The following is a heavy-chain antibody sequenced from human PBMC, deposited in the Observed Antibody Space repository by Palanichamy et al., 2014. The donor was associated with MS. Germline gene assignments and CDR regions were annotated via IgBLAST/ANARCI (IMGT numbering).Heavy chain of an antibody. CDR3: ARRTLAGTKWYFDL. D-gene: IGHD6-19*01. V-gene: IGHV4-59*08. Sequence: QLQESGPGLVKPSETLSLTCTVSGGSTSSYYWSWIRQPPGKGLEWIGYIYYSGSTNYNPSLRSRVTISLDTSKSQFSLKLSSVTAADTAVYYCARRTLAGTKWYFDLWGRGTLLTVSS. CDR2: IYYSGST. J-gene: IGHJ2*01. CDR1: GGSTSSYY.